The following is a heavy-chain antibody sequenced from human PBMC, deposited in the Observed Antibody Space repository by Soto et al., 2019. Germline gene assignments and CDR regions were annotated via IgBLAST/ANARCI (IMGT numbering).Heavy chain of an antibody. V-gene: IGHV2-5*02. Sequence: QITLNESGPTVVSPTETLTLTCRFSGFSLTTSGVGVGWIRQSPGKAPEWLALSHWDDDKRYSASLKCRLTITKDTSKTQVVLTVSDLDPTDTATYYCAHRVLRTVFGLVTTTAIYFDFWGQGTPVAVSS. CDR2: SHWDDDK. J-gene: IGHJ4*02. CDR3: AHRVLRTVFGLVTTTAIYFDF. D-gene: IGHD3-3*01. CDR1: GFSLTTSGVG.